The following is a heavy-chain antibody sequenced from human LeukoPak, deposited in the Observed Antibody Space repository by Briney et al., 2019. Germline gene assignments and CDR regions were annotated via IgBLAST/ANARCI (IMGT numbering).Heavy chain of an antibody. CDR2: ISGSGGST. V-gene: IGHV3-23*01. Sequence: GGSLRLSCAASGFTFSSYAMSWVRQAPGKGLEWVSAISGSGGSTYYADSVKGRFTISRDNSKNTLYLQMNSLRAEDTAVYYCARVENYDFWSGYYSEYYFDYWGQGTLVTVSS. J-gene: IGHJ4*02. CDR1: GFTFSSYA. CDR3: ARVENYDFWSGYYSEYYFDY. D-gene: IGHD3-3*01.